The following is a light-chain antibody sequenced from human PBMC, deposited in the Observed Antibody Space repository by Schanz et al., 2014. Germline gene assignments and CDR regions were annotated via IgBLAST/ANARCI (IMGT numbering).Light chain of an antibody. CDR1: QSVGFK. J-gene: IGKJ4*01. Sequence: ILMTQSPATLSVSPGERATLSCRASQSVGFKLAWYQQKPGQAPRLLIYATSTRATGIPARFSGSGSGTDFTLTISSLQSEDFAVYYCQQYNNWPPLTFGGGTKVEIK. V-gene: IGKV3-15*01. CDR3: QQYNNWPPLT. CDR2: ATS.